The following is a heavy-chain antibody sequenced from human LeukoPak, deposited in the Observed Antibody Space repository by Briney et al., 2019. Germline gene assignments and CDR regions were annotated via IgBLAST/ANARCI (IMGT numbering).Heavy chain of an antibody. CDR2: INHSGST. D-gene: IGHD2-21*02. CDR1: GGSFSGYY. CDR3: ALVVVTAMDAFDI. V-gene: IGHV4-34*01. Sequence: SETLSLTCAVYGGSFSGYYWNWIRQPPGKGLEWIGEINHSGSTNYNPSLKSRVTISVDTSKNQFSLKLSSVTAADTAVYYCALVVVTAMDAFDIWGQGTMVTVSS. J-gene: IGHJ3*02.